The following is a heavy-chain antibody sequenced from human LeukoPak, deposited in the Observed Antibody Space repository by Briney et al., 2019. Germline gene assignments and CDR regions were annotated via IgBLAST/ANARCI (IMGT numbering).Heavy chain of an antibody. CDR1: GYTLPHYY. CDR3: ARDFWLSSRWTDNWFDP. D-gene: IGHD6-13*01. V-gene: IGHV1-46*01. CDR2: INPSGGST. Sequence: ASVQVSRKASGYTLPHYYVLWVRQAPGHRLEWMGMINPSGGSTTYAQKFLGRVTMTRDTSTTTVYMELSSLRSENTAVYYCARDFWLSSRWTDNWFDPWGQGTLVPVSS. J-gene: IGHJ5*02.